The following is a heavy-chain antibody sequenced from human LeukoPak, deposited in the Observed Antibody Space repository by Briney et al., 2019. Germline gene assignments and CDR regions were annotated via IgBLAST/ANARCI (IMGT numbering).Heavy chain of an antibody. CDR1: GFTFSSYA. D-gene: IGHD3-16*02. J-gene: IGHJ4*02. CDR3: ARGGRGMITFGGVIANDY. CDR2: ISYDGSNK. V-gene: IGHV3-30*04. Sequence: PGGSLRLSCAASGFTFSSYAMHWVRQAPGKGLEWVAVISYDGSNKYYADSVKGRFTISRDNSKNTLYLQMNSLRAEDTAVYYCARGGRGMITFGGVIANDYWGQGTLVTVSS.